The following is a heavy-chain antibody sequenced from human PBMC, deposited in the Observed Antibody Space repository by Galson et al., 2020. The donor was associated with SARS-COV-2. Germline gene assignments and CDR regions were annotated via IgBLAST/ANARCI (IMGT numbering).Heavy chain of an antibody. CDR3: ARPSTSWYPLTDYGMDV. J-gene: IGHJ6*02. V-gene: IGHV3-23*01. CDR1: GFVFSSYA. CDR2: ISYRDSGSYSDSRT. Sequence: GGSLRLSCTASGFVFSSYAMSWVRQAPGKGLEWVSTISYRDSGSYSDSRTDYADSVKGRFTISRDNSKNTLILQMNSLRAEDTAVYYCARPSTSWYPLTDYGMDVWGQGTTVTVSS. D-gene: IGHD6-13*01.